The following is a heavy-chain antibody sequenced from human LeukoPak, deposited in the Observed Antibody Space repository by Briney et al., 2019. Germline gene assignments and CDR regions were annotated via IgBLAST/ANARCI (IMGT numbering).Heavy chain of an antibody. CDR3: ARETPGAGHFDY. CDR1: GGSVSSSSYY. CDR2: FHYSGST. V-gene: IGHV4-39*07. D-gene: IGHD7-27*01. J-gene: IGHJ4*02. Sequence: SETQSLTCSVSGGSVSSSSYYWGWVRQPPGKGLEWIGSFHYSGSTYYNPSLKSRVTMLVDTSKNQFSLKLTAVTAADTAVYYCARETPGAGHFDYWGQGSLVTVSS.